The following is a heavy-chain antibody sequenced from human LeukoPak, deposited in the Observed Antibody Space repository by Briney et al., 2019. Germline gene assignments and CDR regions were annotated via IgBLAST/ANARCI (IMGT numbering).Heavy chain of an antibody. CDR1: GFAFSSSW. J-gene: IGHJ4*02. V-gene: IGHV3-74*01. CDR2: INSGGSGT. Sequence: GGSLRLSCAASGFAFSSSWMHWVRQTPGKGLVWVSRINSGGSGTSYAASVEGRFTISRDNAKNTLYLQMNSLRVEDTAVYYCATSLGPLTEYWGQGTLVTVSS. D-gene: IGHD7-27*01. CDR3: ATSLGPLTEY.